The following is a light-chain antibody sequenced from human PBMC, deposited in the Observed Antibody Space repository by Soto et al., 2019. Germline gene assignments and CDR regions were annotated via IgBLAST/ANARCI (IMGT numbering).Light chain of an antibody. CDR2: AAA. CDR3: QLLYNTPST. CDR1: QSISSY. J-gene: IGKJ3*01. V-gene: IGKV1-39*01. Sequence: DSQMTQSPSSLSASVGDRVTITCRASQSISSYVTWYHQKPGKAPKLLIYAAASLQSGVPSRFSGSGSGTDLTLTIRSMQPEDFATYYCQLLYNTPSTFGPWTKVDI.